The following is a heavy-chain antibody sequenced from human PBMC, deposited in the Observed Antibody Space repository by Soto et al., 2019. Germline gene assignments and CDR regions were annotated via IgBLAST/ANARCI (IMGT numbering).Heavy chain of an antibody. V-gene: IGHV4-4*02. J-gene: IGHJ6*02. CDR2: IYHSGST. CDR3: ARVSGSYYYGMDV. Sequence: QVQLQESGPGLVKPSGTLSLTCAVSGGSISSSYWWSWVRQPPGKGLEWIGEIYHSGSTNYNTSLKRRVTLSVDKSKNQFSLKVTSVTAADTAVYYCARVSGSYYYGMDVWGQGTTVTVSS. CDR1: GGSISSSYW.